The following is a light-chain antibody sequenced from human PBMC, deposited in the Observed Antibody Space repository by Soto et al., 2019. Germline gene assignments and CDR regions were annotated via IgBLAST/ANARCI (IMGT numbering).Light chain of an antibody. CDR1: QSISSSY. J-gene: IGKJ2*01. V-gene: IGKV3-20*01. CDR3: QQYDGSPLT. CDR2: GAS. Sequence: EIVLTQFPGTLSLSPGERATLSCRASQSISSSYLAWYQQKPGQAHRLLIYGASSRATGIPDRFSGSGSGTDFTLTISRVEPEDFAVYYCQQYDGSPLTFGQGTRLEIK.